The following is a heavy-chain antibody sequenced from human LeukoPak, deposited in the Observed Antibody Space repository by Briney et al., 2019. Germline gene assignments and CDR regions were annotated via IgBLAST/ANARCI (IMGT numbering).Heavy chain of an antibody. CDR2: ISYDGSNK. V-gene: IGHV3-30*03. J-gene: IGHJ6*02. CDR1: GFTFSSYG. Sequence: GGPLSLSFPALGFTFSSYGLHGFGQPPARGLEWVAVISYDGSNKYYADSVKGRFTISRDNSKNTLYLQMNSLRAEDTAVYYCAGLRGMDVWGQGTTVTVSS. CDR3: AGLRGMDV.